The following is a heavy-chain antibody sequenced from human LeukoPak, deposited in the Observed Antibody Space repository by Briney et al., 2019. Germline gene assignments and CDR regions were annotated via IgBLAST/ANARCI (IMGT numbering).Heavy chain of an antibody. D-gene: IGHD3-22*01. CDR1: GGTLSSYA. J-gene: IGHJ4*02. CDR3: ARGSTYYYDSSGYDPDY. Sequence: ASVKVSCKASGGTLSSYAISWVRQAPGQGLEWMGWISAYNGNTNYAQKLQGRVTMTTDTSTSTAYMELRSLRSDDTAVYYCARGSTYYYDSSGYDPDYWGQGTLVTV. CDR2: ISAYNGNT. V-gene: IGHV1-18*01.